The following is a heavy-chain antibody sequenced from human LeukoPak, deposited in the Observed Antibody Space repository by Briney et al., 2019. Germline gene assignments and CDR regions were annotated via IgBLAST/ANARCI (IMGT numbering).Heavy chain of an antibody. J-gene: IGHJ4*02. V-gene: IGHV1-69*05. Sequence: VASVKVSYKASGGTFSSYAISWVRQAPGQGLEWMGGIIPIFGTANYAQKFQGRVTITTDESTSTAYMELSSLRSEDTAVYYCARSPYYCSSTSCALDYWGQGTLVTVSS. D-gene: IGHD2-2*01. CDR2: IIPIFGTA. CDR3: ARSPYYCSSTSCALDY. CDR1: GGTFSSYA.